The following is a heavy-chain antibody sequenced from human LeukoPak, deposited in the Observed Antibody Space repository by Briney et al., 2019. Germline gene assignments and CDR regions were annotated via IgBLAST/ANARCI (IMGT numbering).Heavy chain of an antibody. CDR1: GFTVSSNY. CDR2: IYSGGST. Sequence: GGSLRLSCAASGFTVSSNYMSWVRQAPGKGLEWVSVIYSGGSTYYADSVKGRFTISRDNSKNTLYLQMNSLRAGDTAVYYCASLDRYVDTAPRAFDIWGQGTMVTVSS. J-gene: IGHJ3*02. D-gene: IGHD5-18*01. CDR3: ASLDRYVDTAPRAFDI. V-gene: IGHV3-53*01.